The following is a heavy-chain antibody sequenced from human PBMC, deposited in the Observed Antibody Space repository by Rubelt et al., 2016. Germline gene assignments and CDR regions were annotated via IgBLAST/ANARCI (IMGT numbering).Heavy chain of an antibody. CDR2: IKRTTEDGTT. Sequence: EVQLVESGGGLVQPGGSLRLSCAASGFTFSSYSMNWVRQAPGKGLEWVGRIKRTTEDGTTDYAAPVKGRFSISRDDSKNTLYRLMNGLKTEDTAVYYYITDPGDWPDYWGQGTLVTVSS. CDR3: ITDPGDWPDY. V-gene: IGHV3-15*07. D-gene: IGHD2-21*02. J-gene: IGHJ4*02. CDR1: GFTFSSYS.